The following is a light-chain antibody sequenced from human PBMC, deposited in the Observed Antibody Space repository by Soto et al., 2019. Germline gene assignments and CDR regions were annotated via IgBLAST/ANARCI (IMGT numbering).Light chain of an antibody. V-gene: IGKV2-28*01. CDR3: MQSLQSRT. J-gene: IGKJ2*01. CDR2: LGS. CDR1: QSLLESNGYNY. Sequence: EIVMTQSPLSLPVTPGEPASISCRSSQSLLESNGYNYLDWYLQKPGQSPQLLIYLGSNRASGVPDRFSGSGSGTDFTLKISRVEAEDVGVYYCMQSLQSRTFGQGTKVDIK.